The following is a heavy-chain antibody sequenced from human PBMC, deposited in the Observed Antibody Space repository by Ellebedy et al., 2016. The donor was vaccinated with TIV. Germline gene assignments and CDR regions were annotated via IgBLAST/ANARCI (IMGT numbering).Heavy chain of an antibody. J-gene: IGHJ3*02. D-gene: IGHD3-16*01. CDR1: GFIFNAYA. Sequence: GESLKISXAASGFIFNAYAMHWVRQAPGKGPEWVAVMSHDGSKTYYADSVKGRFTISRDNAKNTLYLQMNSLRVEDTAVYYCARGGFDHAFDIWGQGTMVTVSS. CDR3: ARGGFDHAFDI. V-gene: IGHV3-30-3*01. CDR2: MSHDGSKT.